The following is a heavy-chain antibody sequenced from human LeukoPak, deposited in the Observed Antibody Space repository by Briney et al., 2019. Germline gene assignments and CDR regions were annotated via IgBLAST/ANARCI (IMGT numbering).Heavy chain of an antibody. D-gene: IGHD3-22*01. CDR2: ISGGGDNT. Sequence: PGGSLRLSCAASGFTFSNYAMSWVRQAPGKGLEWVSGISGGGDNTYYADSVKGRFTISRDNSKNTLYVQVNSLGTEDTAAYYCAKGSYYDSSGSFYFDYWGQGTLVTVSS. J-gene: IGHJ4*02. V-gene: IGHV3-23*01. CDR3: AKGSYYDSSGSFYFDY. CDR1: GFTFSNYA.